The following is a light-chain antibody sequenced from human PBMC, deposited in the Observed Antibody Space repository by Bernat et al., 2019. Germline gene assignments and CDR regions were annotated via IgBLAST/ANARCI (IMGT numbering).Light chain of an antibody. CDR3: QQYYTYPRT. CDR1: QGISTY. CDR2: AES. V-gene: IGKV1-8*01. Sequence: AIRMTQSPSSFSASTGDRVTITCRASQGISTYLAWYQLKPGKAPKRRIYAESTLQSGVPSRFSGSGSGTAFTITISCLQSEDLATYYCQQYYTYPRTFGQGTQVAI. J-gene: IGKJ1*01.